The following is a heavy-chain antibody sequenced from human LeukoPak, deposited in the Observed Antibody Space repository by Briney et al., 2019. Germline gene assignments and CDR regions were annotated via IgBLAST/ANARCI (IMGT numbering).Heavy chain of an antibody. CDR1: GFTFSSYS. D-gene: IGHD6-13*01. V-gene: IGHV3-21*01. Sequence: PGGSLRLSCVVSGFTFSSYSMNWVRQAPGKGLEWVSSISSSSSYIYYADSAKGRFTISRDNAKNSLYLQMNSLRAEDTAVYYCAREHSSWYGYDYWGQGTLVTVSS. CDR3: AREHSSWYGYDY. CDR2: ISSSSSYI. J-gene: IGHJ4*02.